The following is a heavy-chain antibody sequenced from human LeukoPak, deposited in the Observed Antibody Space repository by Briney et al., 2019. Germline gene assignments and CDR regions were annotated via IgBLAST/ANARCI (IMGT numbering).Heavy chain of an antibody. Sequence: PSETLSLTCAVSGGSISRYYWNWIRQPPGERLEWIGWVHYSGSTAYNPSLESRVTMSVDTSKNHISLKMTSVTASDTATYYCARWGYFDSSAYFVVDYWGQGVLVTVSS. V-gene: IGHV4-59*01. CDR1: GGSISRYY. CDR3: ARWGYFDSSAYFVVDY. CDR2: VHYSGST. J-gene: IGHJ4*02. D-gene: IGHD3-22*01.